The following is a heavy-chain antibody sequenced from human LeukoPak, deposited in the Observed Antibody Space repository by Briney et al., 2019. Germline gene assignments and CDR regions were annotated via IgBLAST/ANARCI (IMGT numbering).Heavy chain of an antibody. D-gene: IGHD2-15*01. CDR1: GFTFSSYA. CDR2: ISYDGSNK. CDR3: AREVAPNCSGGSCYSGLFDY. J-gene: IGHJ4*02. V-gene: IGHV3-30-3*01. Sequence: GGSLRLSCAASGFTFSSYAMHWVRQAPGKGLEWVAVISYDGSNKYYADSVKGRFTISRANSKNKLYLQMNSLRAEDTAVYYCAREVAPNCSGGSCYSGLFDYWGQGTLVTVSS.